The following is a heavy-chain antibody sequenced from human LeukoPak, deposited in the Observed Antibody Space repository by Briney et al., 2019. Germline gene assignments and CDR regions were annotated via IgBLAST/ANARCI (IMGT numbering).Heavy chain of an antibody. CDR1: GFGFGQYE. V-gene: IGHV3-48*03. Sequence: GGSLRLSCAASGFGFGQYEMNWVRQAPGKGLEWIAYISVRAGTIYYGDSAEGRFTISRDDAKNSLYLQTNGLRVEDTAIYYCAKDFPHYYEVPHGMDVWGQGTTVTV. D-gene: IGHD3-22*01. CDR2: ISVRAGTI. CDR3: AKDFPHYYEVPHGMDV. J-gene: IGHJ6*02.